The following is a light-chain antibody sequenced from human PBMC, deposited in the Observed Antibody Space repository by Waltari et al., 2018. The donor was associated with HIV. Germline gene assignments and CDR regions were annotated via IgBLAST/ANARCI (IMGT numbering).Light chain of an antibody. CDR3: MQALQTPIT. J-gene: IGKJ5*01. CDR1: QSLLQSNGYNH. V-gene: IGKV2-28*01. Sequence: DIVMTQSPLSLSAPPGEPASISCSSSQSLLQSNGYNHLDWYLQKPGQSPQLLIFLGSNRASGVPDRFSGSGSGTDFTLKISRVEAEDVGVYYCMQALQTPITFGQGTRLEIK. CDR2: LGS.